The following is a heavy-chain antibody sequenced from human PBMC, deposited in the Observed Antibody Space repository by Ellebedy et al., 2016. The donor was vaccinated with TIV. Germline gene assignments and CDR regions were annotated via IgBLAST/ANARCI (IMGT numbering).Heavy chain of an antibody. CDR3: AASESADSDY. CDR1: GASVKTNSYY. CDR2: MCYSGSS. J-gene: IGHJ4*02. D-gene: IGHD2-2*01. Sequence: MPSETLSLTCTVSGASVKTNSYYWSWFRQPPGQGLEWIGHMCYSGSSNYNPSLKSRVTMSIDTSKNQFSLKMSSVTAADTAVYYCAASESADSDYWGPGTLVTVSS. V-gene: IGHV4-61*01.